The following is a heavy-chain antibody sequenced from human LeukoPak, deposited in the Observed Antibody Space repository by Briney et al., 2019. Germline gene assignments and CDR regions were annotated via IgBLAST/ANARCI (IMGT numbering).Heavy chain of an antibody. J-gene: IGHJ5*02. CDR2: IYYSGST. D-gene: IGHD2-2*01. V-gene: IGHV4-39*01. Sequence: SETLSLTCTVSGGSISSSSYYWGWIRQPPGKGLEWIGGIYYSGSTYYNPSLKSRVTISVDTSKNQFSLKLSSVTAAGTAVYYCARRDRCSSTSRYGWFDPWGQGTLVTVSS. CDR3: ARRDRCSSTSRYGWFDP. CDR1: GGSISSSSYY.